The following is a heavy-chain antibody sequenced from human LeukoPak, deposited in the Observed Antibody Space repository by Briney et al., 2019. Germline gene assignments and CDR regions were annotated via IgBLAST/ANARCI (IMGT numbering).Heavy chain of an antibody. V-gene: IGHV3-73*01. CDR2: IRSKTNNYAT. CDR1: GFISSGSS. D-gene: IGHD3-3*01. J-gene: IGHJ6*02. Sequence: GGSLRLSCAASGFISSGSSMHWVRQASGKGLEWVGRIRSKTNNYATAYAASVKGRFTISRGDSENTAYLQMNSLKSEDTAVYYCTRRDGDSLDVWGQGTTVTVSS. CDR3: TRRDGDSLDV.